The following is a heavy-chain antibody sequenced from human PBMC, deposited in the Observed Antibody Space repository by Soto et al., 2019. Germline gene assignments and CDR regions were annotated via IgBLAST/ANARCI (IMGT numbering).Heavy chain of an antibody. CDR2: INPSGGST. Sequence: VKVSCKASGYTFTSYYMHWVRQAPGQGLEWMGIINPSGGSTSYAQKFQGRVTMTRDTSTSTVYMELSSLRSEDTAVYYCARESNIVVVPAAGFDPWGQGTLVTVS. CDR3: ARESNIVVVPAAGFDP. D-gene: IGHD2-2*01. CDR1: GYTFTSYY. J-gene: IGHJ5*02. V-gene: IGHV1-46*01.